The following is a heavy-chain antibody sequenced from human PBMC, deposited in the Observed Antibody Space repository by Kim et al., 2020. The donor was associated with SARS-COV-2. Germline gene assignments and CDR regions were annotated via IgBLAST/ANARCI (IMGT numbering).Heavy chain of an antibody. CDR2: ISYSGTT. CDR1: GGSISTFY. D-gene: IGHD4-17*01. J-gene: IGHJ2*01. CDR3: ARDYGEYWYFDL. Sequence: SETLSLTCTVSGGSISTFYWSWIRQPPGKGLEWIGYISYSGTTNYSPSLKSRVTISVDTSKNQFSLRLTSVTAADTAVYYCARDYGEYWYFDLWGRGTLVTVSS. V-gene: IGHV4-59*01.